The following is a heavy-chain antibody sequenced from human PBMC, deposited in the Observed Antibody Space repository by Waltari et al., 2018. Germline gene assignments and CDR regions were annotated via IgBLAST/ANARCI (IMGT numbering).Heavy chain of an antibody. CDR3: ARIITIFGVVRGWFDP. V-gene: IGHV3-53*01. CDR1: GFTVSSNY. J-gene: IGHJ5*02. CDR2: IYSGGIT. D-gene: IGHD3-3*01. Sequence: EVQLVESGGGLIQPGGSLRLSCAASGFTVSSNYMSWVRQAPGKGLEWVSVIYSGGITYYADSVKGRFTISRDNSKNTLYLQMNSLRAEDTAVYYCARIITIFGVVRGWFDPWGQGTLVTVSS.